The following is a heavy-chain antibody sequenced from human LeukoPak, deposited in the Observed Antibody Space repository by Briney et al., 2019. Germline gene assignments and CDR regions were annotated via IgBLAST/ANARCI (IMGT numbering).Heavy chain of an antibody. V-gene: IGHV3-23*01. CDR3: AKDILGSYPHRGY. CDR1: GFIFSTYA. CDR2: ISGSGGST. D-gene: IGHD3-16*02. Sequence: PGGSLRLSCAASGFIFSTYAMSWVRQAPGKGLEWVSAISGSGGSTYYADSVRGRFTISRDNSKNTLYLQMNSLRAEDTAVYCCAKDILGSYPHRGYWGQGTLVTVSS. J-gene: IGHJ4*02.